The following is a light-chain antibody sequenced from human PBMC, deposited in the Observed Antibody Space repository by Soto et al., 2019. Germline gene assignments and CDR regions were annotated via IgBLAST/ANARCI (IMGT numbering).Light chain of an antibody. CDR1: QSLLYSPDNKNY. Sequence: DVVVTQSPVSLAVSLGERATINCKSSQSLLYSPDNKNYLAWYQQKQGQPPKLLIYWASTRASGVPARFNGSGSGTDFTLTITSLQADDVALYYCHQYYSLPLTFGGGTKVEI. CDR3: HQYYSLPLT. J-gene: IGKJ4*01. CDR2: WAS. V-gene: IGKV4-1*01.